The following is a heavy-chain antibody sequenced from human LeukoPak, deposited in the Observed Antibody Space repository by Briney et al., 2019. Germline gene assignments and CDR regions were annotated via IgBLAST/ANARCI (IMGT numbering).Heavy chain of an antibody. CDR3: ARDQHIVVVTAILDY. D-gene: IGHD2-21*02. V-gene: IGHV1-18*01. J-gene: IGHJ4*02. CDR1: GYTSTSYG. CDR2: ISAYNGNT. Sequence: ASVKVSCKASGYTSTSYGISWVRQAPGQGLEWMGWISAYNGNTNYAQKPQGRVAMTTDTSTSTAYMELRSLRSDDTAVYYCARDQHIVVVTAILDYWGQGTLVTVSS.